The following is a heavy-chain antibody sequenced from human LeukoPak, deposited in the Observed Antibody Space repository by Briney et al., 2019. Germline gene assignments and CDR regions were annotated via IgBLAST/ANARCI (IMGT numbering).Heavy chain of an antibody. J-gene: IGHJ4*02. V-gene: IGHV4-39*07. Sequence: SETLSLTCTVSGGSISSTSYYWVWIRQPPGKGLEWIGSIYYSGSTYYNPSLKSRVTMSVDTSKNQFSLKLSSVTAADTAVYYCARDGYSSGYYFDYWGQGTLVTVSS. CDR3: ARDGYSSGYYFDY. D-gene: IGHD3-22*01. CDR2: IYYSGST. CDR1: GGSISSTSYY.